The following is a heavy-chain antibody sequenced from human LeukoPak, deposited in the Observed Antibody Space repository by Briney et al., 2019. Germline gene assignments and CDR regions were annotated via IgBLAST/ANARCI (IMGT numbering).Heavy chain of an antibody. CDR3: ARGGVLRFLEWLPYAYYFDY. J-gene: IGHJ4*02. CDR1: GVTFSSYV. D-gene: IGHD3-3*01. V-gene: IGHV3-23*01. CDR2: ISGSGGGT. Sequence: GGSLRLSCEASGVTFSSYVMSWVRQAPGKGPEWVSGISGSGGGTYADSVKGRFAISRDNSKNTLYLQMNSLRAEDTAVYYCARGGVLRFLEWLPYAYYFDYWGQGTLVTVSS.